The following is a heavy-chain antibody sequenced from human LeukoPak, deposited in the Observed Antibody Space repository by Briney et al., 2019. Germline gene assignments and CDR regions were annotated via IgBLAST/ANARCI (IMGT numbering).Heavy chain of an antibody. J-gene: IGHJ4*02. CDR2: FDPEDGET. CDR1: GYTLTELS. D-gene: IGHD3-9*01. Sequence: AGSVRVSCKVSGYTLTELSMHWVRQAPGKGLEWMGGFDPEDGETIYAQKFQGRVTMTEDTSTDKAYMELNSLRSEDTAVYYCATDPSDKLRYFDCLSAWGQGTRVTVSS. V-gene: IGHV1-24*01. CDR3: ATDPSDKLRYFDCLSA.